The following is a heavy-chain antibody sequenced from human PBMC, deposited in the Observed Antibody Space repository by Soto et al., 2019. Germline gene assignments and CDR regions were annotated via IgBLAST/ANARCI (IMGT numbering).Heavy chain of an antibody. Sequence: QVELQESGPGLVKTSGALSLTCAVSGGSISSGHWWGWVRQPPGAGLEWIGEIFQSGTTNYNPSVESRVIISMDKSKNQFSLEVISVTAADTAVYFCARHIAVAGTRGFDYWGQGTLVTVSS. V-gene: IGHV4-4*02. D-gene: IGHD6-19*01. J-gene: IGHJ4*02. CDR1: GGSISSGHW. CDR3: ARHIAVAGTRGFDY. CDR2: IFQSGTT.